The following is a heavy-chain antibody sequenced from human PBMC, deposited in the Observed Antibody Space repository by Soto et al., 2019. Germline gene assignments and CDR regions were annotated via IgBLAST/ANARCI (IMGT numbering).Heavy chain of an antibody. D-gene: IGHD3-16*01. V-gene: IGHV3-23*01. CDR3: AAVMGSDYDYVWGSLSFDH. CDR2: ISGSGVRT. CDR1: GFIFATTA. Sequence: VQLLQSGGGLVQPGGSLRLSGEASGFIFATTAMGWVRQAPGKGLEWVSTISGSGVRTYYADSVKGRFTISRGNSKNTLFLQMNSLRADDTAVYFCAAVMGSDYDYVWGSLSFDHWGQGALVTVST. J-gene: IGHJ4*02.